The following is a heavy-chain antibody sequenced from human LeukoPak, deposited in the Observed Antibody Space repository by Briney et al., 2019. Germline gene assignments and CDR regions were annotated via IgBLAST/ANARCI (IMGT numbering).Heavy chain of an antibody. CDR2: INSDGSST. CDR3: ARRSSGSPPYYFGY. V-gene: IGHV3-74*01. CDR1: GLTFSSYW. J-gene: IGHJ4*02. D-gene: IGHD1-26*01. Sequence: PGGSLRLSCAASGLTFSSYWMHWVRQAPGKGLVWVSRINSDGSSTSYADSVKGRFTISRDNAKNTLYLQMNSLRAEDTVVYYCARRSSGSPPYYFGYWGQGTLVTVSS.